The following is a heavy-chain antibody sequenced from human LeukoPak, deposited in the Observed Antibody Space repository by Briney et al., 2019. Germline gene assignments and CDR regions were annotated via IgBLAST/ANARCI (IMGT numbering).Heavy chain of an antibody. CDR1: GGSFGGYY. CDR2: INHSGST. Sequence: PSETLSLTCAVYGGSFGGYYWSWIRQPPGKGLEWIGEINHSGSTNYNPSLKSRVTISVDTSKNQFSLKLSSVTAADTAVYYCVPLGPDSSGVTKDYFDYWGQGTLVTVSS. CDR3: VPLGPDSSGVTKDYFDY. V-gene: IGHV4-34*01. D-gene: IGHD3-22*01. J-gene: IGHJ4*02.